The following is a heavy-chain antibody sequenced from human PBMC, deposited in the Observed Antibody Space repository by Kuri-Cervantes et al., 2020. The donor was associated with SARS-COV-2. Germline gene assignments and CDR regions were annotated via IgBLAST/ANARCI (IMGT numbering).Heavy chain of an antibody. J-gene: IGHJ4*02. V-gene: IGHV3-21*01. CDR1: GFTFSSYS. CDR2: ISSSSSYI. CDR3: ARIVRYFDQLDY. D-gene: IGHD3-9*01. Sequence: GGSLRLSCAASGFTFSSYSMNWVRQAPGKGLGWVSSISSSSSYIYYADSVKGRFTISRDNAKNSLYLQMNSLRAEDTAVYYCARIVRYFDQLDYWGQGTLVTVSS.